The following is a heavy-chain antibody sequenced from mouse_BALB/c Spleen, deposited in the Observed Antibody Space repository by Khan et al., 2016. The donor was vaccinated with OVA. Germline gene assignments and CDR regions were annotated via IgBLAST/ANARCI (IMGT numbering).Heavy chain of an antibody. D-gene: IGHD2-14*01. V-gene: IGHV9-3-1*01. Sequence: QIQLLQSGPELKKPGATVKISCKASGYTFTNYGMGWVKQAPGKGLKWMGWINTYTGEPTYPDDFKGRFAFSSESSASTAYLQINNLTTEDTATYCCAKREYDRSVAYWGQGTLVTVST. CDR3: AKREYDRSVAY. J-gene: IGHJ3*01. CDR2: INTYTGEP. CDR1: GYTFTNYG.